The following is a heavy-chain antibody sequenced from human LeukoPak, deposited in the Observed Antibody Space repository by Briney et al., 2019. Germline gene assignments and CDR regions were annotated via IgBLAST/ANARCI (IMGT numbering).Heavy chain of an antibody. J-gene: IGHJ6*03. CDR2: INSDGSST. D-gene: IGHD3-10*01. Sequence: GGSLRLSCAASGFTFSSYWMHWVRQAPGTGLVWVSRINSDGSSTNYADSVKGRFTISRDNAKNTLYLQMYSLRAEDTAVYYCASGFGESRGYYYYYMDVWGKGTTVTVSS. V-gene: IGHV3-74*01. CDR1: GFTFSSYW. CDR3: ASGFGESRGYYYYYMDV.